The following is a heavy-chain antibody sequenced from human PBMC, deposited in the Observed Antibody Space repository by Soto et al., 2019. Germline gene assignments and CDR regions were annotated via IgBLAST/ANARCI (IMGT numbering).Heavy chain of an antibody. J-gene: IGHJ4*02. Sequence: EVQLLESGGGLVQPGGSLRLSCAASGFTFNSYAMTWVRQAPGKGLEWVSSISGSGDVTFYAASVEGRFTISRDNSKITFSLQLNSLRAEDTGVYYCAKYRSTSSGAEGFDFWGQGALVTVSS. CDR3: AKYRSTSSGAEGFDF. CDR1: GFTFNSYA. D-gene: IGHD6-6*01. CDR2: ISGSGDVT. V-gene: IGHV3-23*01.